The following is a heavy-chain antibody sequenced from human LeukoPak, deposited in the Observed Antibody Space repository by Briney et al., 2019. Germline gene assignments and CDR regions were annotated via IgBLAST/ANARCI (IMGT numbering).Heavy chain of an antibody. D-gene: IGHD2-2*01. Sequence: GGSLRLSCAASGFTFSSYDMHWVRQAPGKGLEWVAVISYDGRNKHYPDSVKGRFTISRDISTDTLWLQMDSLRTEDTAVYYCAKGPLRGTAAAIDYWGQGTLVTVSS. V-gene: IGHV3-30*18. CDR2: ISYDGRNK. CDR3: AKGPLRGTAAAIDY. J-gene: IGHJ4*02. CDR1: GFTFSSYD.